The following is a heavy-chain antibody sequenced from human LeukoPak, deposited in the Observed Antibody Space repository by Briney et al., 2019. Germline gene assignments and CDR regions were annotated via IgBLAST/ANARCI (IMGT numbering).Heavy chain of an antibody. D-gene: IGHD6-13*01. CDR2: IGSDGSST. Sequence: PGGSLRLSCAASGFTFSSYWMHWVRQAPGKGLVWVSRIGSDGSSTTYADSVKGRFTISRDNAKNTLYLQMNSLRAEDTAVYYCGRGGKVEQLVLARWGQGSLVTVSS. J-gene: IGHJ4*02. CDR3: GRGGKVEQLVLAR. V-gene: IGHV3-74*01. CDR1: GFTFSSYW.